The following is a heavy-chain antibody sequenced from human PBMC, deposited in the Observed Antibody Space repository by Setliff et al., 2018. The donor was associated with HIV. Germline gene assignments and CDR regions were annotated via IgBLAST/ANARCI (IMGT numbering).Heavy chain of an antibody. J-gene: IGHJ6*03. V-gene: IGHV1-69*05. D-gene: IGHD3-3*01. Sequence: SVKVSCKASGGNFSSYAISWVRQAPGQGLEWMGGIIPIFGTANYAQKFQGRVTITTDETTSTAYMELSSLRSEDTAVYYCAGGLITIFGEEDYYYYMDVWGKGTTVTVS. CDR2: IIPIFGTA. CDR3: AGGLITIFGEEDYYYYMDV. CDR1: GGNFSSYA.